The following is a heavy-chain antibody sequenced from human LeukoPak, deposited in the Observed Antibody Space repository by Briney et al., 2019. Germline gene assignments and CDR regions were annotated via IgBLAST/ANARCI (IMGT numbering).Heavy chain of an antibody. V-gene: IGHV3-7*01. Sequence: GGSLRLSCAASGFTFSSYWMSWVRQAPGKGLEWVANIKQDGSEKYYVDSVKGRSTISRDNAKNSLYLQMNSLRAEDTAVYYCARVRVVASGGAFDIWGQGTMVTVSS. CDR1: GFTFSSYW. CDR2: IKQDGSEK. CDR3: ARVRVVASGGAFDI. D-gene: IGHD2-15*01. J-gene: IGHJ3*02.